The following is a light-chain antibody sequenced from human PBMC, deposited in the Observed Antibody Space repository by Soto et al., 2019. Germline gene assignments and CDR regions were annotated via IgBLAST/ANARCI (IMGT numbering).Light chain of an antibody. Sequence: TVLTPSPGTLSLPPGEGASLSVLLSQSVFNNHIGWYQQKPGQAPRRLICGASLRATGIPDRFSGSGSGTDFTLTISRLEPEDFAVYYCQQYGSSPTKFGQGTKVDNK. J-gene: IGKJ1*01. CDR2: GAS. CDR1: QSVFNNH. CDR3: QQYGSSPTK. V-gene: IGKV3-20*01.